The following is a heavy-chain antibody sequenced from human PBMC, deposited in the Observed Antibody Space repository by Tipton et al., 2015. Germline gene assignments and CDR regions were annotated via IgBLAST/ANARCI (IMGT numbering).Heavy chain of an antibody. D-gene: IGHD5-18*01. Sequence: SLRLSCAASGFTFDDYAMHWVRQAPGKGLEWVSGISWNGGSIGYADSVEGRFTISRDNAKNSLYLQMNSLRAEDTALYYCAKVGPYSPRDLDFWGQGTLVTVSS. CDR1: GFTFDDYA. J-gene: IGHJ4*02. V-gene: IGHV3-9*01. CDR2: ISWNGGSI. CDR3: AKVGPYSPRDLDF.